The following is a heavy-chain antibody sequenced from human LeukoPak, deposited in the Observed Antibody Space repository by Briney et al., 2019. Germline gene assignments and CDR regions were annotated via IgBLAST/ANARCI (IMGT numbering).Heavy chain of an antibody. CDR1: GYTSASYD. D-gene: IGHD3-22*01. CDR3: ARTYYYDSSGYLDYFDY. V-gene: IGHV1-8*01. J-gene: IGHJ4*02. Sequence: GASVKVSCTASGYTSASYDINWVRQATGQGLEWMGWMNPNSGNTGCAQKFQGRVTMTRNTSISTAYMELSSLRSEDTAVYYCARTYYYDSSGYLDYFDYWGQGTLVTVSS. CDR2: MNPNSGNT.